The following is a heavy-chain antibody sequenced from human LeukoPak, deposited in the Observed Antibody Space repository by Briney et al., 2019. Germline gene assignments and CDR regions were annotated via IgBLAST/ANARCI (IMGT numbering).Heavy chain of an antibody. CDR3: AKDRGVGFGEV. Sequence: SGGSLRLSCAASGFTFSSYGMHWVRQAPGKGLEWVAVISYDGSNKYYADSVKGRFTISRDNSKNTLYLQLDSLRAEDTAVYYCAKDRGVGFGEVWGQGTLVTVSS. D-gene: IGHD3-10*01. V-gene: IGHV3-30*18. J-gene: IGHJ4*02. CDR1: GFTFSSYG. CDR2: ISYDGSNK.